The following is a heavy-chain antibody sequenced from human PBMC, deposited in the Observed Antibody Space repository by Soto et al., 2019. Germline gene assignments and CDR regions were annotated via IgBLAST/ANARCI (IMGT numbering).Heavy chain of an antibody. D-gene: IGHD5-18*01. CDR1: GGSISPYY. V-gene: IGHV4-59*01. CDR2: IYYTGST. CDR3: ARVGYMYGHVNWYFDL. J-gene: IGHJ2*01. Sequence: QVQLQESGPGLVKPSETLSLTCTVSGGSISPYYWTWIRQPPGKGLEWIGYIYYTGSTNYNPSLKSRVTISVDTSKNQFSLKLRSVTAADTAVYYCARVGYMYGHVNWYFDLWGRGTLVTVSS.